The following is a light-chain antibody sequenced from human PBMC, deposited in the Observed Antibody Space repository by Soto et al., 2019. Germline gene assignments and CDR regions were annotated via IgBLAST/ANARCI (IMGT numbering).Light chain of an antibody. Sequence: EIVLTQSPATLSLSPGERSTLSCRASATIRNLLAWYQQRPGQAPRLLIYDAFSRAPGITARFSGGGSGTDFTLTISSLEPEDFGVYYCQQRHNWPITFGQGTRLEIK. V-gene: IGKV3-11*01. J-gene: IGKJ5*01. CDR3: QQRHNWPIT. CDR1: ATIRNL. CDR2: DAF.